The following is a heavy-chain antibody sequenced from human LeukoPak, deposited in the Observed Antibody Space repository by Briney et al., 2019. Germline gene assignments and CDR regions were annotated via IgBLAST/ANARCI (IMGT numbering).Heavy chain of an antibody. CDR1: GFTFSSYA. V-gene: IGHV3-30*04. D-gene: IGHD6-13*01. CDR3: AKDVSSWYQTYFDY. Sequence: GGSLRLSCAASGFTFSSYAMHWVRQAPGKGLEWVAVISYDGSNKYYADSVKGRFTISRDNSKNTLYLQMNSLRAEDTAVYYCAKDVSSWYQTYFDYWGQGTLVTVSS. J-gene: IGHJ4*02. CDR2: ISYDGSNK.